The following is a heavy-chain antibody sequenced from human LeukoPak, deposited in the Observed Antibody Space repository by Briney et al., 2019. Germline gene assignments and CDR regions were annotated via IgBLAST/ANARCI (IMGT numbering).Heavy chain of an antibody. Sequence: SETLSLTRSVSGGSIYTYYWSWIRKPPGKGLEWIGFISYTGNTDFNPSLNSRVTISLDTSKSQFSLKLNSVTAADTAVYYCASHNPGNAFDIWGQGTMVTVSS. CDR1: GGSIYTYY. CDR3: ASHNPGNAFDI. CDR2: ISYTGNT. V-gene: IGHV4-59*01. J-gene: IGHJ3*02. D-gene: IGHD1-1*01.